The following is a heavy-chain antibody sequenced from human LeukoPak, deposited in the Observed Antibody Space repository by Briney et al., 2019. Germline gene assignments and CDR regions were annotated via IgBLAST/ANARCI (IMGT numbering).Heavy chain of an antibody. CDR2: INSDGSST. CDR1: GFTFSSYW. J-gene: IGHJ4*02. V-gene: IGHV3-74*01. Sequence: AGVSLRLSCAASGFTFSSYWMHWVRQAPGKGLVWVSRINSDGSSTSYADSVKGRFTISRDNAKNTLYLQMNSLRAEDTAVYYCAREPHGGSGYFDYWGQGTLVTVSS. D-gene: IGHD3-22*01. CDR3: AREPHGGSGYFDY.